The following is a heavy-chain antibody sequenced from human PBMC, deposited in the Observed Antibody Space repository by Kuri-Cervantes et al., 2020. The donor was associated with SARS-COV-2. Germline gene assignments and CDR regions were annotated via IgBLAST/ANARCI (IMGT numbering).Heavy chain of an antibody. J-gene: IGHJ4*02. V-gene: IGHV3-48*04. CDR2: ISSSGTTI. Sequence: GGSLRLSGAAPGLTFGSYSMNWVGQAPGRGLEWVSYISSSGTTISYEDSVRGRFTIPRDNAKNSLFQQMDSLRAEDTAVYYCASHSGLYWGQGTLVTVSS. CDR3: ASHSGLY. CDR1: GLTFGSYS. D-gene: IGHD3-10*01.